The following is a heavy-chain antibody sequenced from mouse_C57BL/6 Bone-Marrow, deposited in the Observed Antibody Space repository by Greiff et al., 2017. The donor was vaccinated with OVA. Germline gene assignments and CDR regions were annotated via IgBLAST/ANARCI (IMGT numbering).Heavy chain of an antibody. CDR2: ISSGGSYT. Sequence: EVKVVESGGDLVKPGGSLKLSCAASGFTFSSYGMSLVRQTPDKRLVWGATISSGGSYTYYPDSVKGRFTISRDNAKNTLYLQMSSLKSEDTAMYYCARQGGYYSWFAYWGQGTLVTVSA. D-gene: IGHD2-3*01. CDR1: GFTFSSYG. J-gene: IGHJ3*01. V-gene: IGHV5-6*01. CDR3: ARQGGYYSWFAY.